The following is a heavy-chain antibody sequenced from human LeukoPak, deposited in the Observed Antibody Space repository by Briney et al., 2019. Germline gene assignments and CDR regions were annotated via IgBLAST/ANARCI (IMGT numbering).Heavy chain of an antibody. Sequence: GGSLRLSCAASGFTFSSNAMSWVRQAPGQGLEWVSAISGNGVTTYYADSVKGRFTISRDNSRNTLYLQMNSLRAEDTAIYYCARDLETGHDAFDIWGQGTLVTVSS. V-gene: IGHV3-23*01. CDR2: ISGNGVTT. D-gene: IGHD1-1*01. CDR1: GFTFSSNA. J-gene: IGHJ3*02. CDR3: ARDLETGHDAFDI.